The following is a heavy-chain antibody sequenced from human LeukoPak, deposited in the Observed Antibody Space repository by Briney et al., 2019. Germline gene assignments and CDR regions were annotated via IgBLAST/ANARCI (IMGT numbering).Heavy chain of an antibody. V-gene: IGHV3-20*04. CDR2: INWNGGST. CDR1: GFTFDDYG. D-gene: IGHD3-10*01. J-gene: IGHJ6*03. CDR3: ARVRYGSGSYYNYYYYYMDV. Sequence: GGSLRLSCAASGFTFDDYGMSWVRQAPGKGLEWVSGINWNGGSTGYADPVKGRFTISRDNAKNSLYLQMNSLRAEDTALYYCARVRYGSGSYYNYYYYYMDVWGKGTTVTVSS.